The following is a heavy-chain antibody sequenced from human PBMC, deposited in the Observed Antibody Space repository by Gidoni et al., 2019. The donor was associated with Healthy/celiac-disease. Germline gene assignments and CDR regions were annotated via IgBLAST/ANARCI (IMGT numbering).Heavy chain of an antibody. V-gene: IGHV4-39*01. J-gene: IGHJ4*02. CDR1: GGSISSSRYY. CDR3: ASEIYDYVWGSYRHPLEY. D-gene: IGHD3-16*02. CDR2: IYYSGST. Sequence: QLQLQESGPGLVKPSETLSLTCTVSGGSISSSRYYWGWIRQPPGKGLEWIGSIYYSGSTYYNPSLKSRVTISVDTSKNQFSLKLSSVTAADTAVYYCASEIYDYVWGSYRHPLEYWGQGTLVTVSS.